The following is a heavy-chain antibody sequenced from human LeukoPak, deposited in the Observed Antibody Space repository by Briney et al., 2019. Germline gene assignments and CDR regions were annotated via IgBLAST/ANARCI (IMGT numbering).Heavy chain of an antibody. CDR1: GLTFSTYW. Sequence: GGSLRLSCAASGLTFSTYWMSWVRQAPGKGLEWVASIKQDGSEKYYVDSVKGRFTISRDNAKNSLSLQMNSLRAEDTPVYYCARSRTLFDYWGQGTLVTVSS. J-gene: IGHJ4*02. CDR3: ARSRTLFDY. V-gene: IGHV3-7*01. D-gene: IGHD2-2*01. CDR2: IKQDGSEK.